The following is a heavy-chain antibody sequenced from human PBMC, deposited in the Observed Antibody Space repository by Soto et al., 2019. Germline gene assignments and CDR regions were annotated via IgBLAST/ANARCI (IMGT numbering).Heavy chain of an antibody. D-gene: IGHD6-13*01. CDR3: AKDKVMYSSTWYYFDY. Sequence: PGGSLRLSCAASGFTFSSYVMSWVRQAPRKGLEWVSAISGSGGSTYYADSVKGRFTISRDNSKNTLYLQMNSLRAEDTAVYDCAKDKVMYSSTWYYFDYWGQGNLGTVSA. CDR2: ISGSGGST. V-gene: IGHV3-23*01. CDR1: GFTFSSYV. J-gene: IGHJ4*02.